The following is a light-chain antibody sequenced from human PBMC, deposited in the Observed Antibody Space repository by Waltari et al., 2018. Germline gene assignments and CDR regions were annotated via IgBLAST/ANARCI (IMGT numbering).Light chain of an antibody. CDR2: LVS. J-gene: IGKJ2*01. Sequence: EIGLAKSPVSLPVTPRTPPSTSLRSSQSLLHRNRYNYLDWYLQKPGQSQQVLFYLVSNRASGFPDRFSGSRSGTDFTLKISRVEAEDVGVYYCMQALQTLYTFGQGTKLEIK. V-gene: IGKV2-28*01. CDR1: QSLLHRNRYNY. CDR3: MQALQTLYT.